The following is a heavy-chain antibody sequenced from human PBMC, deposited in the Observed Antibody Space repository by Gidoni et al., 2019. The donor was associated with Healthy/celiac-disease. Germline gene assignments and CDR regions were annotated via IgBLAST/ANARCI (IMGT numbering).Heavy chain of an antibody. CDR3: ARGGSGSYPMDV. D-gene: IGHD3-10*01. J-gene: IGHJ6*02. CDR2: IYYSGST. CDR1: GGSISSGDYY. Sequence: QVQLQESGPGLVKPSQTLSLTCTVPGGSISSGDYYWSWIRQPPGKGLDWIGYIYYSGSTYYNPSLKSRVTISVDTSKNQFSLKLGSVTAADTAVYYCARGGSGSYPMDVWGQGTTVTVSS. V-gene: IGHV4-30-4*01.